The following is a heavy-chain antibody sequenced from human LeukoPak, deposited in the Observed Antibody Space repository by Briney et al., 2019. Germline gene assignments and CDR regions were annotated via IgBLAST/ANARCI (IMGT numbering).Heavy chain of an antibody. J-gene: IGHJ6*03. D-gene: IGHD4-17*01. CDR2: MYTSGST. CDR3: ARVHYGDRYYYYMDV. V-gene: IGHV4-61*02. Sequence: SETLSLTCTVSGGLISSGSYYWSWIRQPAGKGLEWIGRMYTSGSTNYNPSLKSRVTISVDTSKNQFSLKLSSVTAADTAVYYCARVHYGDRYYYYMDVWGKGTTVTISS. CDR1: GGLISSGSYY.